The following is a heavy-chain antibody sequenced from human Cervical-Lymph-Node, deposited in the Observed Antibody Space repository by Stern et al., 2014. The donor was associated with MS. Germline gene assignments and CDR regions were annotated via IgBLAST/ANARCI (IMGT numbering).Heavy chain of an antibody. CDR2: IYYSGST. J-gene: IGHJ2*01. Sequence: QVQLQESGPGLVKPSQTLSLTCTVSGGSISSGNYYWSWIRQHPGKGLEWIGYIYYSGSTYYNPSLKSRPILSVDTCKNQFSLKLSSVTAADTAVYYCASRSPIAWYFDLWGRGTLVTVSS. D-gene: IGHD3-22*01. V-gene: IGHV4-31*03. CDR3: ASRSPIAWYFDL. CDR1: GGSISSGNYY.